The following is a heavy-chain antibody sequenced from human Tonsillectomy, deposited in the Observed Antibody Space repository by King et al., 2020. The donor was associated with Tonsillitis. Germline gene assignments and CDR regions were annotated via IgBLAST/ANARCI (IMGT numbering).Heavy chain of an antibody. CDR2: ISWNGDSI. J-gene: IGHJ4*02. CDR3: AKRGLRGSGSYYNALFDY. V-gene: IGHV3-9*01. Sequence: VQLVESGGGLVQPGRSLRLSCAASGFTFDDYVMHWVRQAPGKGLEWVSGISWNGDSIGYADSVKGRFTISRDTAKNSLYLQMNSLRPEDTALYYCAKRGLRGSGSYYNALFDYWGQGTLVTVSS. D-gene: IGHD3-10*01. CDR1: GFTFDDYV.